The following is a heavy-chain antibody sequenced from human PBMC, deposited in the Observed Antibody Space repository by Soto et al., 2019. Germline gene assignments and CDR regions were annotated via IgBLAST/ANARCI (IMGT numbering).Heavy chain of an antibody. V-gene: IGHV3-53*01. J-gene: IGHJ4*02. CDR3: ARSGYRFAWGY. CDR1: GFLVNSAY. CDR2: INRDGST. D-gene: IGHD5-12*01. Sequence: EVQLVESGGGLIPPGGSLRLSCAASGFLVNSAYMTWVSQAPGKGLEWLSMINRDGSTLYAESVKGRFTISRDNSKNRLDLQMNRLRAEDTDMYYFARSGYRFAWGYWCQGTLVIVTS.